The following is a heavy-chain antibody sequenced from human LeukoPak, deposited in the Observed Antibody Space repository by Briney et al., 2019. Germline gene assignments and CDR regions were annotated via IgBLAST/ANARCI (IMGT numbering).Heavy chain of an antibody. V-gene: IGHV3-7*01. CDR3: ARDPESSSFDL. J-gene: IGHJ4*02. D-gene: IGHD6-13*01. Sequence: GGSLRLSCAASGFSFSTYWMSWVRQTPEKGLEFVANIDQGGSVRNYMDSLKGRCTISRDNAKKSLYLEINSLRADDTAVYYWARDPESSSFDLWGRGALVTVSS. CDR1: GFSFSTYW. CDR2: IDQGGSVR.